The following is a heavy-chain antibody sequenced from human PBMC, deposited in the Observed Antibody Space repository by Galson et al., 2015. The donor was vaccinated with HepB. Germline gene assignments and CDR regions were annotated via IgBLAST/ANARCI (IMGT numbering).Heavy chain of an antibody. J-gene: IGHJ3*02. CDR3: GTTKFGSGAYWTFDI. D-gene: IGHD4/OR15-4a*01. CDR1: DSTFSSYT. V-gene: IGHV3-48*04. Sequence: SLRLSCAASDSTFSSYTMNWVRQTPGTGLQWVSYISTNGATIHYADSVKGRFTIARDNAKNTMWLQMNSLRAEDTAVYCCGTTKFGSGAYWTFDIRGQGTIVTGPS. CDR2: ISTNGATI.